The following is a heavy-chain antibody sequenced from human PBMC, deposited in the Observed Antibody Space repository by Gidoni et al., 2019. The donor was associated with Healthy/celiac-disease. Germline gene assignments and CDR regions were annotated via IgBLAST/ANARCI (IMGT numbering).Heavy chain of an antibody. D-gene: IGHD2-2*01. J-gene: IGHJ5*02. V-gene: IGHV4-39*01. Sequence: QLQLQESGPGLVKPSETLSLTCTVSGGSISSSSYYWGWIRQPPGKGLEWIGSIYYSGSTYYNPSLKSRVTISVDTSKNQFSLKLSSVTAADTAVYYCARHCKVVVPAAIGWFDPWGQGTLVTVSS. CDR3: ARHCKVVVPAAIGWFDP. CDR1: GGSISSSSYY. CDR2: IYYSGST.